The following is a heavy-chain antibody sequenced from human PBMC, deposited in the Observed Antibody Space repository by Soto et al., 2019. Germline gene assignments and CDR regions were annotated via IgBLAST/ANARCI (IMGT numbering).Heavy chain of an antibody. J-gene: IGHJ4*02. CDR1: GFTFSSYA. V-gene: IGHV3-30-3*01. CDR3: ARDPYSYGPKFGYFDY. Sequence: QVQLVESGGGVVQPGRSLGLSCAASGFTFSSYAMHWVRQAPGKGLEWVAVISYDGSNKYYADSVKGRFTISRDNSKNTLYLQMNSLRAEDTAVYYCARDPYSYGPKFGYFDYWGQGTLVTVSS. CDR2: ISYDGSNK. D-gene: IGHD5-18*01.